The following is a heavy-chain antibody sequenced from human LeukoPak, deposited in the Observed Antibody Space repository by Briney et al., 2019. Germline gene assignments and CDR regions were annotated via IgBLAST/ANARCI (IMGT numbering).Heavy chain of an antibody. D-gene: IGHD2-15*01. CDR1: GCSFTSYW. J-gene: IGHJ3*02. Sequence: GESLKISCKGSGCSFTSYWIGWVRQMPGKGLEWMGIIYPGDSDTRYSPSFQGQVTISADKSISTAYLQWSSLKASDTAMYYCASPYCSGGSCPADAFDIWGQGTMVTVSS. CDR2: IYPGDSDT. V-gene: IGHV5-51*01. CDR3: ASPYCSGGSCPADAFDI.